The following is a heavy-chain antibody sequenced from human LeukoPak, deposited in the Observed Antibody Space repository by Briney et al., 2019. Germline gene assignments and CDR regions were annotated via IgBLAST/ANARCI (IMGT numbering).Heavy chain of an antibody. J-gene: IGHJ4*02. CDR2: IYSGGST. D-gene: IGHD6-13*01. Sequence: GGSLRLSCAASRIIVSSNYMSWVRQAPGKGLEWVSVIYSGGSTYYADSVKGRFTISRDNSKNTLYLQMNSLRAEDTAVYYCARGGARQQLVENYFDYWGQGTLVTVSS. CDR1: RIIVSSNY. CDR3: ARGGARQQLVENYFDY. V-gene: IGHV3-66*01.